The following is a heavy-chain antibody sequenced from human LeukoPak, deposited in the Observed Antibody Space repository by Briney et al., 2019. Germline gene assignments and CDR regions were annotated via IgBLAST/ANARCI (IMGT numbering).Heavy chain of an antibody. CDR3: ARDRVGAHYFDY. V-gene: IGHV1-69*04. J-gene: IGHJ4*02. CDR1: GGTFSSYA. D-gene: IGHD1-26*01. CDR2: IIPILGIA. Sequence: SVKVSCKASGGTFSSYAISWVRQAPGQGLEWMGRIIPILGIANYAQKFQGRVTITADKSTSTAYMELSSLRSEDTAAYYCARDRVGAHYFDYWGQGTLVTVYS.